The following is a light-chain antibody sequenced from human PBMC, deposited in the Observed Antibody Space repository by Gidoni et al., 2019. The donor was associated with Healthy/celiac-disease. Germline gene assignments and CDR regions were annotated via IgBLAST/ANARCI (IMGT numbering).Light chain of an antibody. V-gene: IGKV4-1*01. J-gene: IGKJ1*01. CDR3: QQGET. Sequence: DIVMTQSPDSLAVSLGERATINCKSSQSVLYSSNNKNYLAWYQQKPGQPPKLLIYWASTRESGVPDRFSGSGSGTDFTHTISSLQAEDVAVYYCQQGETFGQGTKVEIK. CDR1: QSVLYSSNNKNY. CDR2: WAS.